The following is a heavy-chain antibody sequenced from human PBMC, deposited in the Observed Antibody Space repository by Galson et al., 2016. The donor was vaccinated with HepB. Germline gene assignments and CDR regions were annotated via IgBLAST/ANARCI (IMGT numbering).Heavy chain of an antibody. V-gene: IGHV3-23*01. Sequence: SLRLSCAASGFTFSTYAMTWVRQAPKKGLEWVSTISPSGDTTSYADSVKGRFTISRDNSKNTLYLQMNSLRAEDTAVYYCAKGRGAGYNGREWNFDYWGQGSLVTVSS. J-gene: IGHJ4*02. CDR1: GFTFSTYA. CDR3: AKGRGAGYNGREWNFDY. D-gene: IGHD5-12*01. CDR2: ISPSGDTT.